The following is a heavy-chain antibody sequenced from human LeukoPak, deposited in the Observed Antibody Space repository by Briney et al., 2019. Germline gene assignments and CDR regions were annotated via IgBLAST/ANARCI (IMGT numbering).Heavy chain of an antibody. CDR2: INHSGST. D-gene: IGHD3-9*01. J-gene: IGHJ4*02. Sequence: PSETLSLTCAVYGGSFSGYYWSWIRQPPGKGLEWIGEINHSGSTNYIPSLKSRVTISVDTSKNQFSLKLSSVTAADTAVYYCARGGQYYDILTGYRSGEGLDYWGQGTLVTVSS. CDR1: GGSFSGYY. V-gene: IGHV4-34*01. CDR3: ARGGQYYDILTGYRSGEGLDY.